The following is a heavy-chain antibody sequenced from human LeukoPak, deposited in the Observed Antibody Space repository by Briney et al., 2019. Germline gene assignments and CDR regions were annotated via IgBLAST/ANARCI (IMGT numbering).Heavy chain of an antibody. CDR3: ARSPDRDDAFDI. CDR2: IYYSGST. CDR1: GGSISSYY. J-gene: IGHJ3*02. Sequence: PSETLSLTCTVSGGSISSYYWSWIRQPPGKGLEWIGYIYYSGSTNYNPSLKSRVTISVDTSKNQFSLKLSSVTAADTAVYYCARSPDRDDAFDIWGQGTMVTVSS. V-gene: IGHV4-59*01. D-gene: IGHD1-14*01.